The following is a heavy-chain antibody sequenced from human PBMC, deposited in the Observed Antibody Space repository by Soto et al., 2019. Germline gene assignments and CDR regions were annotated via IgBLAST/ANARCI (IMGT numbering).Heavy chain of an antibody. Sequence: QVQLVQSGAEVKKPGASVKVSCKASGYTFTPYYMHWVRQAPGQGLEWMGRIHPSGGYTFYAQKFQVRITRTRDQSTSTVYLELTTLPNDDTAVYFFARDRGSGNTPNWLDSWGQGTLGTVSA. D-gene: IGHD3-10*01. V-gene: IGHV1-46*01. CDR1: GYTFTPYY. CDR3: ARDRGSGNTPNWLDS. J-gene: IGHJ5*01. CDR2: IHPSGGYT.